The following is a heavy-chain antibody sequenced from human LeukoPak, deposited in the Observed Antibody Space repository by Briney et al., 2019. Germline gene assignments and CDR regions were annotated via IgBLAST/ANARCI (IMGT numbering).Heavy chain of an antibody. J-gene: IGHJ4*02. Sequence: PGGSLRLSCAASGFIFSSYAMGWVRQAPGKGLEWVSTISGSGGSTYYADSVKGRFTISRDNSKNTVYLQMNSLRAEDTAVYYCAKDRPCINDVCHGDFDYWGQGTLVTVSS. CDR3: AKDRPCINDVCHGDFDY. V-gene: IGHV3-23*01. D-gene: IGHD2-8*01. CDR2: ISGSGGST. CDR1: GFIFSSYA.